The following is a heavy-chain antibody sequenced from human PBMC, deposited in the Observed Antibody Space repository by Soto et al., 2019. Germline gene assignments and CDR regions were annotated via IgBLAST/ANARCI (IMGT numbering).Heavy chain of an antibody. CDR3: ARNLPHIGLPTMSPIDP. Sequence: ASVKVSCKASVGTFSSYAISWVRQAPREGLEWMGGISAYNGNTKYAQKLQGRVTMTTDTSTSTANMQVRSMRADDTAKYYCARNLPHIGLPTMSPIDPWGQGTLVTVSS. J-gene: IGHJ5*02. CDR2: ISAYNGNT. V-gene: IGHV1-18*01. CDR1: VGTFSSYA. D-gene: IGHD2-21*01.